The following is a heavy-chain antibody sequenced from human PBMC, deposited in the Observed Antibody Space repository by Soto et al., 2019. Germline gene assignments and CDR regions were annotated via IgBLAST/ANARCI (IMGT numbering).Heavy chain of an antibody. D-gene: IGHD6-13*01. V-gene: IGHV1-18*01. CDR1: CYTFTHYG. CDR3: ARDVPYSSSWLIGGDY. CDR2: ISAYDGNT. J-gene: IGHJ4*02. Sequence: ASGKVSCQASCYTFTHYGIRWVRPAPGQGLEWMGWISAYDGNTNYAQKLQGRVTVTTDTSTSTAYMELRSLRSDDTAVYYCARDVPYSSSWLIGGDYWGQGTLVTVSS.